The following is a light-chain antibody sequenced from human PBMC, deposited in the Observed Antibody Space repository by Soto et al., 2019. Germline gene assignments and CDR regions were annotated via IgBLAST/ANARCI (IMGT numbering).Light chain of an antibody. CDR1: SSDVGGYNY. J-gene: IGLJ1*01. V-gene: IGLV2-8*01. CDR3: SSYGGSNTFGV. Sequence: QSVLTQPPSASGSPGQSVTISCTGTSSDVGGYNYVSWYQQHPGKAPKLMIYEVSERPSGVPDRFSGSKSGNTASLTVSGLQADDEADYYCSSYGGSNTFGVFGTGTKVTVL. CDR2: EVS.